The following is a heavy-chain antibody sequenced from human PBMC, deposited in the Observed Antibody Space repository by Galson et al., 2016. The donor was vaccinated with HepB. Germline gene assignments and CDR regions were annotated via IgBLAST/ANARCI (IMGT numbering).Heavy chain of an antibody. D-gene: IGHD3-3*01. Sequence: SLRLSCAASGFTLNDYAMHWIRQGQGKGLEWVAGIMRNSDTIGYADSVKGRFTISRDNSNNTLYLQMNSLRAEDTAVYYCAKDLWGGLVSDYWGQGTLVTVSS. J-gene: IGHJ4*02. CDR2: IMRNSDTI. V-gene: IGHV3-9*01. CDR1: GFTLNDYA. CDR3: AKDLWGGLVSDY.